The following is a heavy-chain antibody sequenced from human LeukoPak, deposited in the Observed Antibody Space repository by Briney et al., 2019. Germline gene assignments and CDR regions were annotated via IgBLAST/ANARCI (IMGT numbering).Heavy chain of an antibody. CDR1: GGSISSYY. D-gene: IGHD3-22*01. CDR3: AYLTYYYDKSGYRHDDGVDP. CDR2: IYYSGST. V-gene: IGHV4-59*01. Sequence: SETLSLTCTVSGGSISSYYWSWIRQPPGKGLEWIGYIYYSGSTNYNPSLKSRVTISVDTSKNQFSLKLSSVTAADTAVYYCAYLTYYYDKSGYRHDDGVDPWGQGTLVTVSS. J-gene: IGHJ5*02.